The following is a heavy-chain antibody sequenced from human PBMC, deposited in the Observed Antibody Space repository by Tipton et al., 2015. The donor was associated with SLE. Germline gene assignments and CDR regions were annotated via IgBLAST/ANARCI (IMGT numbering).Heavy chain of an antibody. CDR3: ARDQVD. V-gene: IGHV1-69*05. J-gene: IGHJ4*02. CDR1: GYTFTSYG. CDR2: LVPMLGAA. D-gene: IGHD2-15*01. Sequence: QSGPEVKKPGASVKVSCKASGYTFTSYGISWVRQAPGQGLEWMGGLVPMLGAANYVQKFRGRLTITTDESRTTTFMELTNLGPEDTAVYYCARDQVDWGQGTLVTVSS.